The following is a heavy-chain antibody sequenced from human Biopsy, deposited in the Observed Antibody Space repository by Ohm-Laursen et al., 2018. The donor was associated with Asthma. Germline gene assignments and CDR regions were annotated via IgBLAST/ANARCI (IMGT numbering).Heavy chain of an antibody. Sequence: SLRLSCSATGFVFSQSGMHWVRQAPGKGLEWVALISSDGHNKYYKDSVKGRFTISRDNSKLRLYLEINSLRVEDSAVYYCARQSGQDYGDSSGFDIWGQGTKVAVSS. CDR2: ISSDGHNK. V-gene: IGHV3-30*03. CDR1: GFVFSQSG. J-gene: IGHJ3*02. CDR3: ARQSGQDYGDSSGFDI. D-gene: IGHD3-22*01.